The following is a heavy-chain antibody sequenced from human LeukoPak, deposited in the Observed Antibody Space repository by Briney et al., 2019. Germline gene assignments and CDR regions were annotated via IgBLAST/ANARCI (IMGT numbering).Heavy chain of an antibody. D-gene: IGHD2-2*01. Sequence: SETLSLTCTVSGGSISSYYWSWIRQPPGKGLEWIGYIYYSGSTNYNPSLKSRVTISVDTSKNQFSLKLSSVTAADTAVYYCARVSSSVPAATNYYYYMDVWGKGTTVTVSS. J-gene: IGHJ6*03. CDR2: IYYSGST. V-gene: IGHV4-59*01. CDR1: GGSISSYY. CDR3: ARVSSSVPAATNYYYYMDV.